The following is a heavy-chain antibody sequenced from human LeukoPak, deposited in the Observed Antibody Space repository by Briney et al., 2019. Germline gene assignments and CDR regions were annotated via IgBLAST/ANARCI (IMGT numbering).Heavy chain of an antibody. CDR2: INHTRST. CDR1: GGSFSGYY. Sequence: SETLSLTCAAHGGSFSGYYWSWLRQPPGKGLEWIGEINHTRSTNYNPSLKSRVTISVDTSKNQFSLKLSSVTAADTAVYYCARRETGYSSGWFLDDWFDLWGQGTLVTVSS. D-gene: IGHD6-19*01. J-gene: IGHJ5*02. CDR3: ARRETGYSSGWFLDDWFDL. V-gene: IGHV4-34*01.